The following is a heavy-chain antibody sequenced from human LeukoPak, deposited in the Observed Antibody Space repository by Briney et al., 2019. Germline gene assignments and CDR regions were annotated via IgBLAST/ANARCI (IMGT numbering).Heavy chain of an antibody. CDR1: GFTFASSA. Sequence: SGGSLRLSCAASGFTFASSAMSWVHQAPGKGLEWVSAISVSDIYTSYADSVKGRFTISRDYSKNTLYLQMNSLRAEDTAEYYCAARPGSGSYHWGQGTLVTVSS. CDR2: ISVSDIYT. J-gene: IGHJ5*02. D-gene: IGHD3-10*01. V-gene: IGHV3-23*01. CDR3: AARPGSGSYH.